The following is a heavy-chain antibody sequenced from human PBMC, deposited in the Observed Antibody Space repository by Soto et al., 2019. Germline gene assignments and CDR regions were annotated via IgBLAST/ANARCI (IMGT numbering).Heavy chain of an antibody. J-gene: IGHJ6*02. CDR2: ISSSGRTI. D-gene: IGHD2-15*01. CDR3: ARDAPDIVVVVAAYYGMDV. CDR1: GFTFSDYY. V-gene: IGHV3-11*04. Sequence: VGSLRLSCAASGFTFSDYYMSWIRQAPGKGLEWVSYISSSGRTIYYADSVKGRFTISRDNAKNSLYLQMKSLRAEDTAVYYCARDAPDIVVVVAAYYGMDVWGQGTTVTVSS.